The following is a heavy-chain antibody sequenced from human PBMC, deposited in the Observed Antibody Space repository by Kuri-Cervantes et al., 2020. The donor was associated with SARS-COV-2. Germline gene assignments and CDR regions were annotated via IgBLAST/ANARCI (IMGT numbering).Heavy chain of an antibody. CDR3: ARGQQLIDY. CDR1: GFTFNSYE. D-gene: IGHD6-13*01. V-gene: IGHV3-48*03. CDR2: IGNTDSTT. Sequence: GESLKISCAASGFTFNSYEMNWVRQAPGKGLEWRSYIGNTDSTTYYADSVKGRFTISRDNAKNSLYLQMNSLRAEDTAVYYCARGQQLIDYWGQGTLVTVSS. J-gene: IGHJ4*02.